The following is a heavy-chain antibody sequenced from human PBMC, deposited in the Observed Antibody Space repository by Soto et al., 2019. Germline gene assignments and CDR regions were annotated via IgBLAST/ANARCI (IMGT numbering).Heavy chain of an antibody. J-gene: IGHJ5*02. V-gene: IGHV3-7*03. Sequence: PGGSLRLSCVASGFTFSNSWMTWVRQAPGKGLEWVASIQQDGNVRYYVDSVKGRFTISRDDAMNSLYLQMNSLRVEDTAMYYCARGFSSSPNWFDPWGQGTLVTVSS. CDR2: IQQDGNVR. CDR1: GFTFSNSW. D-gene: IGHD6-6*01. CDR3: ARGFSSSPNWFDP.